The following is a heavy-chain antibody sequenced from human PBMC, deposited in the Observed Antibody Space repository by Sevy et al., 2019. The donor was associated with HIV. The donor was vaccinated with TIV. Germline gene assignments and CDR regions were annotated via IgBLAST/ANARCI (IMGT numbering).Heavy chain of an antibody. V-gene: IGHV3-23*01. CDR3: AKAAGYCSGGSCYFRWFDP. CDR1: GFTFSSYA. CDR2: ISGSGGST. J-gene: IGHJ5*02. D-gene: IGHD2-15*01. Sequence: GGYLRLSCAASGFTFSSYAMSWVRQAPGKGLEWVSAISGSGGSTYYADSVKGRFTISRDNSKNTLYLQMNSLRAEDTAVYYCAKAAGYCSGGSCYFRWFDPWGQGTLVTVSS.